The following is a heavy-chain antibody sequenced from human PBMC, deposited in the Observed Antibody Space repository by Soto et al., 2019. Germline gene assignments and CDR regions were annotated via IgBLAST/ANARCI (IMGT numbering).Heavy chain of an antibody. Sequence: VQLVQSGAEVKKPGSSVKVSCKASGGTFSSYTISWVRQAPGQGLEWMGRIIPILGIANYAQKFQGRVTITADKSTSTAYMELSSLRSEDTAVYYCARRYCSSTSCYDAFDIWGQGTMVTVSS. CDR1: GGTFSSYT. CDR2: IIPILGIA. D-gene: IGHD2-2*01. J-gene: IGHJ3*02. V-gene: IGHV1-69*02. CDR3: ARRYCSSTSCYDAFDI.